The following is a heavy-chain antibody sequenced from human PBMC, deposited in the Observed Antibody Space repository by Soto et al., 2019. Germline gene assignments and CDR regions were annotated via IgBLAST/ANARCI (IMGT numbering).Heavy chain of an antibody. CDR3: ARRDSSSWYFGGQTFDY. CDR1: CYTLTRYG. CDR2: ISAYNGNT. D-gene: IGHD6-13*01. Sequence: ASVNVSCKASCYTLTRYGISWVRQAPGQGLEWMGWISAYNGNTNYAQKLQGRVTMTTDTSTSTAYMELRSLRSDDTAVYYCARRDSSSWYFGGQTFDYWGQGTLVTVSS. J-gene: IGHJ4*02. V-gene: IGHV1-18*01.